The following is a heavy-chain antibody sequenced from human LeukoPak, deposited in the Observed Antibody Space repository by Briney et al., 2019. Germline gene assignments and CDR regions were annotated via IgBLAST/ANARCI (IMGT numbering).Heavy chain of an antibody. V-gene: IGHV3-11*01. J-gene: IGHJ4*02. Sequence: GGSLRLSCAASEFTFSSYVMAWVRQAPGKGLEWVSYISSSGSTIYYADSVKGRFTISRDNAKNSLYLQMNSLRAEDTAVYYCARNYQGDQLFDYWGQGTLVTVSS. CDR3: ARNYQGDQLFDY. CDR2: ISSSGSTI. CDR1: EFTFSSYV. D-gene: IGHD2-2*01.